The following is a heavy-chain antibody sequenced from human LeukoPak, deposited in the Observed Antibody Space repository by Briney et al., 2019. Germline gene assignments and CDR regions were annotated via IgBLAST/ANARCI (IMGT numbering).Heavy chain of an antibody. J-gene: IGHJ5*02. CDR3: ARSVVMVGGTRWFDP. CDR1: GFTFGNYG. V-gene: IGHV3-20*04. D-gene: IGHD2-15*01. Sequence: LGGSLRLSCAASGFTFGNYGMSWVRQAPGKGLEWVSGINWNGGSTGYADSVEGRFTISRDNAKNSQYLQMNSLRAEDTAVYYCARSVVMVGGTRWFDPWGQGTLVTVSS. CDR2: INWNGGST.